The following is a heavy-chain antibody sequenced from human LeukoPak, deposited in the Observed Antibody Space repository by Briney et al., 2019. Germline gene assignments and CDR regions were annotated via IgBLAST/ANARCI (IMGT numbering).Heavy chain of an antibody. Sequence: GGSLRLSCAASGFTFSNAWMSWVRQAPGKGLEWVGRIKSKTDGGTTDYAAPVKGRFTISRDDSKNTLYLQMNSLKTEDTAVYYCTTLIWARKRYFDWLFPPPDYYYMDVWGKGTTVTISS. CDR3: TTLIWARKRYFDWLFPPPDYYYMDV. CDR1: GFTFSNAW. D-gene: IGHD3-9*01. CDR2: IKSKTDGGTT. V-gene: IGHV3-15*01. J-gene: IGHJ6*03.